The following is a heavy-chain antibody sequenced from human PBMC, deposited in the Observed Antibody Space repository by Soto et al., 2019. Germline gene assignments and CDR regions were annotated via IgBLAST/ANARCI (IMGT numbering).Heavy chain of an antibody. CDR3: ARADIAAAGSITYFDY. V-gene: IGHV3-21*01. CDR2: ISSSSSYI. D-gene: IGHD6-13*01. CDR1: GFTFISYS. Sequence: GWSLRLACASSGFTFISYSMNWVRQAPGKGLGWVSSISSSSSYIYYADSVKGRFAIPRDNAKNSLYLQMNSLRAEDTAVYYCARADIAAAGSITYFDYWGQGTLVTVSS. J-gene: IGHJ4*02.